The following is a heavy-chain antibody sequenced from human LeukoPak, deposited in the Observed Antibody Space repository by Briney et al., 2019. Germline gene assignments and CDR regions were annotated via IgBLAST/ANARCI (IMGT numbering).Heavy chain of an antibody. CDR3: ARGRETRGDILTGYYGRALIYFDY. V-gene: IGHV4-34*01. CDR2: INHSGST. J-gene: IGHJ4*02. CDR1: GFTFGDYA. Sequence: LRLSCTASGFTFGDYAMSWFRQPPGKGLEWTGEINHSGSTNYNPSLKSRVTISVDTSKNQFSLKLSSVTAADTAVYYCARGRETRGDILTGYYGRALIYFDYWGQGTLVTVSS. D-gene: IGHD3-9*01.